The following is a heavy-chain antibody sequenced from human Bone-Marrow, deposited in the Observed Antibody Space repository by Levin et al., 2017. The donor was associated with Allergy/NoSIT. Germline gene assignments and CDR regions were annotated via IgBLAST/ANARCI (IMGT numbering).Heavy chain of an antibody. J-gene: IGHJ4*02. CDR2: IWYDGSNK. D-gene: IGHD6-13*01. Sequence: GGSLRLSCAASGFTFSSYGMHWVRQAPGKGLEWVAVIWYDGSNKYYADSVKGRFTISRDNSKNTLYLQMNSLRAEDTAVYYCARLETAAGSGIDYWGQGTLVTVSS. V-gene: IGHV3-33*01. CDR3: ARLETAAGSGIDY. CDR1: GFTFSSYG.